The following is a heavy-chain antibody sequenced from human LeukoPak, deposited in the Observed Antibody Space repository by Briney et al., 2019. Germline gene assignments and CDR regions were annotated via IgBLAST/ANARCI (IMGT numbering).Heavy chain of an antibody. CDR3: AAPGSYSSFDY. CDR1: GFTFSSYA. CDR2: ISYDGSNK. J-gene: IGHJ4*02. Sequence: GGSLRLSCAASGFTFSSYAMHWVRQAPGKGLEWVAVISYDGSNKYYADSVKGRFTISRDNSKNTLYLQMNSLRAEDTAVYYCAAPGSYSSFDYWGQGTLVTVSS. D-gene: IGHD1-26*01. V-gene: IGHV3-30-3*01.